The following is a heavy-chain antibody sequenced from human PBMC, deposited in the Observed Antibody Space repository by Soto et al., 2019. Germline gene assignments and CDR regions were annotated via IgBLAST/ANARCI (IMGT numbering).Heavy chain of an antibody. J-gene: IGHJ6*02. D-gene: IGHD3-10*01. CDR1: GFTFSSYG. CDR2: ISYDGSNK. V-gene: IGHV3-30*18. Sequence: PGGSLRLSCAASGFTFSSYGMHWVRQAPGKGLEWVAVISYDGSNKYYADSVKGRFTISRDNSKNTLYLQMNSLRAEDTAVYYCAKDMVRGVTFYGMDVWGQGTTVTVSS. CDR3: AKDMVRGVTFYGMDV.